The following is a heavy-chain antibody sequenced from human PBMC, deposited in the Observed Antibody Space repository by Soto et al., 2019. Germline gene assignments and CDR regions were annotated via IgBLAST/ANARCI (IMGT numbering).Heavy chain of an antibody. Sequence: QVQLVESVGGVVQPGRSLRVSCAASGITISNYVMYWVRQAPGKGLEWVAAISYDGSNKHYSDSVKGRFTISRDNSKNTLYLQMSNLRAEDTAVYYCVAGAQYYSMGVWGQGTTVAVSS. D-gene: IGHD3-10*01. CDR3: VAGAQYYSMGV. CDR1: GITISNYV. J-gene: IGHJ6*02. V-gene: IGHV3-30-3*01. CDR2: ISYDGSNK.